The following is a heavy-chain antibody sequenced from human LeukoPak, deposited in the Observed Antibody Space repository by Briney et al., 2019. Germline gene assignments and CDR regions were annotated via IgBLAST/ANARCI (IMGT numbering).Heavy chain of an antibody. V-gene: IGHV3-21*01. Sequence: GGSLRLSCAASGFTVSSNYMSWVRQAPGKGLEWVSSISSSSSYIYYADSVKGRFTISRDNAKNSLYLQMNSLRAEDTAVYYCANTRTYDSSGYYYSGATYYFDYWGQGTLVTVSS. CDR1: GFTVSSNY. J-gene: IGHJ4*02. CDR3: ANTRTYDSSGYYYSGATYYFDY. CDR2: ISSSSSYI. D-gene: IGHD3-22*01.